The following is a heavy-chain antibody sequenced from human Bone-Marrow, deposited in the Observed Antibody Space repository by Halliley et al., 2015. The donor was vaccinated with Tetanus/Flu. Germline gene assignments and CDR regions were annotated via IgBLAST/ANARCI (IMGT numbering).Heavy chain of an antibody. J-gene: IGHJ4*02. CDR2: IFYGGSP. V-gene: IGHV4-28*01. D-gene: IGHD3-16*01. Sequence: IFYGGSPDSNPPLKGRVSLSVGTSKNQFSLKLTSVPAADTAVYFCARNFWPYVCVWGTFGQWGQGTLVSVSS. CDR3: ARNFWPYVCVWGTFGQ.